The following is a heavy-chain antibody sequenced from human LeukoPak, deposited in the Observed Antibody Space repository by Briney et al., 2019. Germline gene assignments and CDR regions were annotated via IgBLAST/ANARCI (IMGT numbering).Heavy chain of an antibody. CDR1: GFTFSSYG. CDR2: ISYDGSNK. V-gene: IGHV3-30*03. J-gene: IGHJ5*02. D-gene: IGHD2-15*01. CDR3: TTRLHCSGGSCRLGWFDP. Sequence: TGGSLRLSCAASGFTFSSYGMSWVRQAPGKGLEWVAVISYDGSNKYYADSVKGRFTISRDNSKNTLYLQMNSLKTEDTAVYYCTTRLHCSGGSCRLGWFDPWGQGTLVTVSS.